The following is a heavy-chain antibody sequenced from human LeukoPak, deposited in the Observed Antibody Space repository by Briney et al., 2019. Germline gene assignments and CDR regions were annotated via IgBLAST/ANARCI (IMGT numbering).Heavy chain of an antibody. J-gene: IGHJ5*02. D-gene: IGHD2-2*01. CDR1: GGSISSYY. Sequence: ASETLSLTCTVSGGSISSYYWSWIRQPPGKGLEWIGYIYYSGSTNYNPSLKSRVTISVDTSKNQFSLKLSSVTAADTAVYYCAKDIVPAARGGNWFDPWGQGTLVTVSS. V-gene: IGHV4-59*12. CDR3: AKDIVPAARGGNWFDP. CDR2: IYYSGST.